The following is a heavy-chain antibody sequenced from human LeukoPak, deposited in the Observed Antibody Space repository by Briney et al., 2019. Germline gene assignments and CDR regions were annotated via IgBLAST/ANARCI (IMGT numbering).Heavy chain of an antibody. Sequence: GGSLRLSCAVSGIIFRAAAMTWVPQAPGKGLEWGSSINGGTTLYAASVAGRFTISRDRSKNTLFLQMNSLRAEAPAVYFCARCRRYTTGWSNSLDPWGQGTQVTVSS. J-gene: IGHJ5*02. D-gene: IGHD6-19*01. CDR2: INGGTT. CDR1: GIIFRAAA. V-gene: IGHV3-23*01. CDR3: ARCRRYTTGWSNSLDP.